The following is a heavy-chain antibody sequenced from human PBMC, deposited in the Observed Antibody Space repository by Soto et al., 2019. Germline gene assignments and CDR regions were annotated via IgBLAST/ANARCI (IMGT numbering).Heavy chain of an antibody. CDR3: ARDRWGSYSFDS. V-gene: IGHV1-69*01. J-gene: IGHJ5*01. CDR1: GGVFRNYA. D-gene: IGHD1-26*01. Sequence: QVQLVQSGAEVKKPGSSVKVSCKASGGVFRNYAINWVRQAPGQGLEWMGGIIPVFGTADYPQKFQGRVTITADESTTSACIELTSLKTEDTAVDFCARDRWGSYSFDSWGQGTLVTVAS. CDR2: IIPVFGTA.